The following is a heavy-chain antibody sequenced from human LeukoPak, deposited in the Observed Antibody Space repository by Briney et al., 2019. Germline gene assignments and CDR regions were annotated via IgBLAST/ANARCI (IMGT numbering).Heavy chain of an antibody. CDR1: GFTFSTYG. V-gene: IGHV3-23*01. Sequence: GGSLRLSCAASGFTFSTYGMHWVRQAPGKGLEWVSAISGSGGSTYYADSVKGRFTISRDNSKNTLYLQMNSLRAEDTAVYYCAKSSVYDILTGYYKGYYFDYWGQGTLVTVSS. CDR2: ISGSGGST. CDR3: AKSSVYDILTGYYKGYYFDY. J-gene: IGHJ4*02. D-gene: IGHD3-9*01.